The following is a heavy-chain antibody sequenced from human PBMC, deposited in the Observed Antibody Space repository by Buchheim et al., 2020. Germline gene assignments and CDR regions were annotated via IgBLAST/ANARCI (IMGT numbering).Heavy chain of an antibody. J-gene: IGHJ6*02. CDR1: GFTFSSYW. D-gene: IGHD6-13*01. CDR2: IKQDGSEK. CDR3: ARLGRYSSSWYAYYYYGMDV. Sequence: EVQLVESGGGLVQPGGSLRLSCAASGFTFSSYWMSWVRQAPGKGLEWVANIKQDGSEKYYVDSVKGRFTISRDNAKNSLYLQMNSLRAEDTAVYYCARLGRYSSSWYAYYYYGMDVWGQGTT. V-gene: IGHV3-7*01.